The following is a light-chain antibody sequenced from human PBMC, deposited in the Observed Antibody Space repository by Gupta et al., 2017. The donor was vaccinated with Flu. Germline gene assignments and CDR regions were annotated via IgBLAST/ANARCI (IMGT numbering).Light chain of an antibody. CDR1: QSCDGK. V-gene: IGKV3-15*01. J-gene: IGKJ4*01. CDR2: GAS. Sequence: PATLCLSPGERATLSCRANQSCDGKLAWYQQRRGQAPRRLIFGASASATGVPDRFSGSGSGTEFTLTISSLQSEDFAVYHCQQDKTWPLTFGGGTKMEI. CDR3: QQDKTWPLT.